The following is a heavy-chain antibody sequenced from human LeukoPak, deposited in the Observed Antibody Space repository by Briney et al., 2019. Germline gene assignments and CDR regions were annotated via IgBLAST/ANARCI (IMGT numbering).Heavy chain of an antibody. CDR3: ARGQHNYYYYSKDV. D-gene: IGHD2-21*01. Sequence: SETLSLTCAVYGGSFSGYYWSWIRQPPGKGLEWIGEINHSGSTNYNPSLKSRVTISVDTSKNQFSLKLSSVTAADTAVYYCARGQHNYYYYSKDVSGKGTTV. J-gene: IGHJ6*03. CDR2: INHSGST. CDR1: GGSFSGYY. V-gene: IGHV4-34*01.